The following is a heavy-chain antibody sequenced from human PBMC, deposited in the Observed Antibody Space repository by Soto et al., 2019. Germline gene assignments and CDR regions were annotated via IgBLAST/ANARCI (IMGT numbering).Heavy chain of an antibody. CDR1: GGTFSSYA. J-gene: IGHJ4*02. Sequence: ASVKVSCKASGGTFSSYAISWVRQAPGQGLEWMGWISVYNGNTNYARKLQGRVTMTTDTSTSTAYMELRSLRSDDTAVYYCARVYDFWSGYSNPFDYWGQGTPVTVSS. V-gene: IGHV1-18*01. D-gene: IGHD3-3*01. CDR2: ISVYNGNT. CDR3: ARVYDFWSGYSNPFDY.